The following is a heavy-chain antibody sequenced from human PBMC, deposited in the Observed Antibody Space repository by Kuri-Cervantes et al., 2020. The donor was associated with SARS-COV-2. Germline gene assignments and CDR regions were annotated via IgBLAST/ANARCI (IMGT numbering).Heavy chain of an antibody. J-gene: IGHJ3*02. Sequence: GESLKISCAASGFTFSSYGMHWVRQAPGKGLEWVAFIRYDGSNKYYADSVKGRVTISRDNSKNSLYLQMNSLRAEDTAVYYCARRTARGGAFDIWGQGTMVTVSS. CDR3: ARRTARGGAFDI. V-gene: IGHV3-30*02. D-gene: IGHD6-6*01. CDR2: IRYDGSNK. CDR1: GFTFSSYG.